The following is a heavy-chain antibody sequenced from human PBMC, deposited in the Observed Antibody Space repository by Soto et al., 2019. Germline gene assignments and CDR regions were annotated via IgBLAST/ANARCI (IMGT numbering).Heavy chain of an antibody. D-gene: IGHD3-16*01. J-gene: IGHJ5*02. V-gene: IGHV4-59*08. Sequence: SETLSLTCTVSGGSISSYYWSWIRQPPGKGLEWIGYIYYSGSTNYNPSLKSRVTISVDTSKNQFSLKLSSVTAADTAVYYCARHGTYDYPVDWFDPWGQGTLVTVSS. CDR3: ARHGTYDYPVDWFDP. CDR2: IYYSGST. CDR1: GGSISSYY.